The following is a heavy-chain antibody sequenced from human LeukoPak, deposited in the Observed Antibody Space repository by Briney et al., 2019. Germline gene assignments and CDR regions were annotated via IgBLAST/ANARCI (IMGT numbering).Heavy chain of an antibody. J-gene: IGHJ4*02. CDR3: ARGLAAAGPPDDY. V-gene: IGHV3-11*01. CDR1: GLTFCDYY. Sequence: PGRSLRLSCAASGLTFCDYYMSWIRQAPGKGLEWVLYISSSGSTIYYADSVKGRFTISRDNAKNSLYLQMNSLRAEDTAVYYCARGLAAAGPPDDYWGQGTLVTVSS. CDR2: ISSSGSTI. D-gene: IGHD6-13*01.